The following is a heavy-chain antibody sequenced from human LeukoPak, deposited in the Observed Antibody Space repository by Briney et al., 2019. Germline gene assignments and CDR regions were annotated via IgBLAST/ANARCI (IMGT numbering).Heavy chain of an antibody. CDR1: GGSFSNYY. Sequence: SETLSLTCTVSGGSFSNYYWSWIRQPPGKGLEWIGYMYYSGSTNYNPSLKSRVTISVDTSKNQFSLNLSSVTAADTAVYYCARHPTALVSYGFDPWGQGTLVTVSS. D-gene: IGHD5-18*01. V-gene: IGHV4-59*08. CDR3: ARHPTALVSYGFDP. CDR2: MYYSGST. J-gene: IGHJ5*02.